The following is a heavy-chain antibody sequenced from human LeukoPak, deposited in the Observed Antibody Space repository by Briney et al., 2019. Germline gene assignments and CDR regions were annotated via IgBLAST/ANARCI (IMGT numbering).Heavy chain of an antibody. Sequence: SVKVSCKASGGTFSSYAISWVRQAPGQGLEWMGGIIPIFGTANYAQKFQGRVTITTDESTSTAYMERSSLRSEDTAVYYCAKSTYYDFWSGYRSYYYMDVWGKGTTVTVSS. V-gene: IGHV1-69*05. J-gene: IGHJ6*03. CDR1: GGTFSSYA. CDR3: AKSTYYDFWSGYRSYYYMDV. CDR2: IIPIFGTA. D-gene: IGHD3-3*01.